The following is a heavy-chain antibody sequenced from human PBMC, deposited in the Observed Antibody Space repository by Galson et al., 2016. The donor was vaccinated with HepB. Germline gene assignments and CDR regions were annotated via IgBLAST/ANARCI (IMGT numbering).Heavy chain of an antibody. D-gene: IGHD2-21*01. J-gene: IGHJ6*02. CDR3: ARVVRQILSYGMDV. CDR2: IYDGSST. CDR1: GFTVSSNY. Sequence: SLRLSCAASGFTVSSNYMSWVRQAPGRGLEWVSVIYDGSSTYYADSAKGRFTISRDNSQNTLHLQMNSLRGDDTAVYYCARVVRQILSYGMDVWGQGTTVTVSS. V-gene: IGHV3-53*01.